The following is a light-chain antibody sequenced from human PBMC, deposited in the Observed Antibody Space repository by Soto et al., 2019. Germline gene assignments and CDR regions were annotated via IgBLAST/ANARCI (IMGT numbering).Light chain of an antibody. V-gene: IGLV1-40*01. J-gene: IGLJ3*02. CDR1: SSNIGAGYD. CDR3: QSYDSSLSAL. CDR2: GNS. Sequence: QLVLTQPPSVSGAPGQRVTISCTGSSSNIGAGYDVHWYQQLPGTAPKLLIYGNSNRPSGVPDRFSGSKSGTSASLAITGLQADDEADYYCQSYDSSLSALFGGGTQLTVL.